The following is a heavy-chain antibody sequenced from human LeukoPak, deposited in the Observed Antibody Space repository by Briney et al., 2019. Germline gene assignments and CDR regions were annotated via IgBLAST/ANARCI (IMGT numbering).Heavy chain of an antibody. J-gene: IGHJ6*03. CDR2: INHSGST. V-gene: IGHV4-34*01. D-gene: IGHD5-12*01. CDR1: GGSFSGYY. Sequence: SETLSLTCAVYGGSFSGYYWSWIRQPPGKGLEWIGEINHSGSTNYSPSLKSRVTISVDTSKNQFSLKLSSVTAADTAVYYCARGGYDFWYYYYYMDVWGKGTTVTVSS. CDR3: ARGGYDFWYYYYYMDV.